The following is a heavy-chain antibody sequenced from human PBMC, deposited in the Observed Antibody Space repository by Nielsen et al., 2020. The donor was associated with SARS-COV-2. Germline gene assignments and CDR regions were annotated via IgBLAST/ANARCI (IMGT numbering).Heavy chain of an antibody. CDR3: VRDSSIVIWSGYPVD. CDR1: GFTFSSYA. J-gene: IGHJ4*02. V-gene: IGHV3-23*01. Sequence: LSLTCAASGFTFSSYAMSWVRQAPGKGLEWVSAISGSGGSTYYADSVKGRFTISRDNAKNSLYLHMNSLRVEDTAVYYCVRDSSIVIWSGYPVDWGQGTLVTVSS. D-gene: IGHD3-3*01. CDR2: ISGSGGST.